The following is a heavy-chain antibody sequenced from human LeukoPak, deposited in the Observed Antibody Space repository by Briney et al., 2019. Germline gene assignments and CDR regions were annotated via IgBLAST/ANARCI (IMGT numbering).Heavy chain of an antibody. CDR3: AREVAAAAEGGMVWFDP. V-gene: IGHV1-2*02. CDR1: GYTFTGYY. D-gene: IGHD6-13*01. CDR2: INPNSGGT. Sequence: ASVKVSCKASGYTFTGYYMHWVRQAPGQGLEGMGWINPNSGGTNYAQKFQGRVTMTRDTSISTAYMELSRLRSDDTAVYYCAREVAAAAEGGMVWFDPWGQGTLVTVSS. J-gene: IGHJ5*02.